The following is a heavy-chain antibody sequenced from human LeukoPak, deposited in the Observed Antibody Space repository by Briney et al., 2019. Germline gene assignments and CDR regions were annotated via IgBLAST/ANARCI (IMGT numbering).Heavy chain of an antibody. Sequence: SETLSLTCTVSGGSISSGGYYWSWIRQHPGKGLEWIGYIYYSGSTYYNPFLKSRVTISVDTSKNQFSLKLSSVTAADTAVYYCARKRAADDFDYWGQGTLVTVSS. V-gene: IGHV4-31*03. CDR1: GGSISSGGYY. CDR3: ARKRAADDFDY. D-gene: IGHD6-13*01. CDR2: IYYSGST. J-gene: IGHJ4*02.